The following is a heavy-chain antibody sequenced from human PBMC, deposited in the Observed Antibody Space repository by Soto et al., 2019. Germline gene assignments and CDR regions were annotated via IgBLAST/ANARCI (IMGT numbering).Heavy chain of an antibody. J-gene: IGHJ4*02. Sequence: EVQLVESGGGRVKPGGSLRLSCAASGFTFSSYSMNWVRQAPGKGLEWVSIITITGFIDYADSVKGRFTISRDNAKSSLYPQMNSLRAEDTAVYYCARDSREYNAYDYNWGQGTLVTVSS. CDR2: IITITGFI. CDR1: GFTFSSYS. D-gene: IGHD5-12*01. V-gene: IGHV3-21*02. CDR3: ARDSREYNAYDYN.